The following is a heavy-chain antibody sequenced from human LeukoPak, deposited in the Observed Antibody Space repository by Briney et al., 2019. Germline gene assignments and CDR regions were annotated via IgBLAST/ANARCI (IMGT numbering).Heavy chain of an antibody. J-gene: IGHJ4*02. Sequence: GGSLRLSCAASGFTFSSYGMHWVRQAPGKGLEWVAVIWYDGSNKYYADSVKGRFTISRDNSKNTLYLQMNSLRAEDTAVYYCAKDLHSSGYYYAQFDYWGQGTLVTVSS. CDR2: IWYDGSNK. CDR1: GFTFSSYG. CDR3: AKDLHSSGYYYAQFDY. V-gene: IGHV3-33*06. D-gene: IGHD3-22*01.